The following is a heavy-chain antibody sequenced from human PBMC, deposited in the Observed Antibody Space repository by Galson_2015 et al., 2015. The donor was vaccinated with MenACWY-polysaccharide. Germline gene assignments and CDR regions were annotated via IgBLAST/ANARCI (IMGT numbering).Heavy chain of an antibody. V-gene: IGHV3-23*01. CDR3: ARAEGPITMVRGVIWYFDL. D-gene: IGHD3-10*01. J-gene: IGHJ2*01. CDR2: ISGSGGST. CDR1: GFTFSSYA. Sequence: SLRLSCAASGFTFSSYAMSWVRQAPGKGLEWVSAISGSGGSTYYADSVKGRFTISRDNSKNTLYLQMNSLRAEDTAVYYCARAEGPITMVRGVIWYFDLWGRGTLVTVSS.